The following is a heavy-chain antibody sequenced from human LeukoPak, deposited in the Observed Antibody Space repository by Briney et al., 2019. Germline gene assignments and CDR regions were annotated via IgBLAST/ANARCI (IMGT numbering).Heavy chain of an antibody. D-gene: IGHD2-2*01. CDR2: IRYDGSNK. V-gene: IGHV3-30*02. CDR1: GFTFSRYG. Sequence: GGSLRLSCAASGFTFSRYGMHWVRQAPGKGLEWVAFIRYDGSNKYYAESVKGGFTIYRDNSKNRLYMEMNSLRAEDTAVYYCPKDHISLAGIAQCSSTSCLFDYWGQGTLVTVSS. CDR3: PKDHISLAGIAQCSSTSCLFDY. J-gene: IGHJ4*02.